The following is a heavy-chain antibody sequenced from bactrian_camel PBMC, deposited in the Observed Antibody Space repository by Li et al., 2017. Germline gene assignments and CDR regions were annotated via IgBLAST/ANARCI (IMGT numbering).Heavy chain of an antibody. CDR2: INSSGGRT. V-gene: IGHV3S54*01. CDR3: AAAAGLFGGTCADVRSVDY. Sequence: VESGGGSVQAGGSQRLSCAASGYDGTMYCVAWFRQVPGRQREGVAAINSSGGRTYYRDSVKGRFTISQDNAKNTLALQMNSLNTDDTAMYYCAAAAGLFGGTCADVRSVDYWGQGTQVTVS. J-gene: IGHJ4*01. CDR1: GYDGTMYC. D-gene: IGHD2*01.